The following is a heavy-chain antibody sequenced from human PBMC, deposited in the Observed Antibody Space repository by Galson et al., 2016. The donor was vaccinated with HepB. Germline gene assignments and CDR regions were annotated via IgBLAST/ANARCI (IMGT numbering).Heavy chain of an antibody. CDR1: SGSFSGYY. J-gene: IGHJ4*02. CDR3: ARQGGEIVVVPAAILNLFGY. D-gene: IGHD2-2*01. V-gene: IGHV4-34*01. CDR2: INHIGST. Sequence: ETLSLTCAVYSGSFSGYYWNWIRQSPGRGLEWIGVINHIGSTKYNPSLKSRVTISVDTSKNQFSLKLTSVTAADTSVYYCARQGGEIVVVPAAILNLFGYWGQGTLVTVSS.